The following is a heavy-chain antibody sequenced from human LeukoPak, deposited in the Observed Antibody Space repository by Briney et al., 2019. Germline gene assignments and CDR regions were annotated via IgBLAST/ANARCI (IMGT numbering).Heavy chain of an antibody. CDR2: ISTTSSYT. D-gene: IGHD5-12*01. V-gene: IGHV3-11*06. J-gene: IGHJ4*02. CDR3: ATDKGYHYY. CDR1: GLTFSAYY. Sequence: GGSLRLSCAASGLTFSAYYMSWIRQAPGKGLEWVSYISTTSSYTNHADSVKGRFTISRDNSKNSLYLQMNSLRAEDTAVYYCATDKGYHYYWGQGTLVTVSS.